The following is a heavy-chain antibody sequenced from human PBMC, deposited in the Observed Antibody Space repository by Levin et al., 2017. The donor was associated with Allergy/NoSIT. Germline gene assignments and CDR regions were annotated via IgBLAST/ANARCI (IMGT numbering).Heavy chain of an antibody. Sequence: LSLTCAASGFTFDDYAMHWVRQAPGKGLEWVSGISWNSGSIGYADSVKGRFTISRDNAKNSLYLQMNSLRAEDTALYYCAKDIGVGRGLDYWGQGTLVTVSS. CDR3: AKDIGVGRGLDY. CDR2: ISWNSGSI. V-gene: IGHV3-9*01. J-gene: IGHJ4*02. D-gene: IGHD3-10*01. CDR1: GFTFDDYA.